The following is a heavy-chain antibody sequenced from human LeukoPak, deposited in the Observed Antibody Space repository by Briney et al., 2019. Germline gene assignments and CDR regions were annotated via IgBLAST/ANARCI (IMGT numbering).Heavy chain of an antibody. V-gene: IGHV3-15*01. CDR1: GFTFSNAW. CDR2: IKSKTDGGTT. D-gene: IGHD3-3*01. Sequence: GGSLRLSCAASGFTFSNAWMSWVRQAPGKGLEWVGRIKSKTDGGTTDYAAPVKGRFTISRDDSKNTLYLQMNSLKTEDTAVYYCTTGAESGYYYYYYYMDVWGKGTTVTVSS. J-gene: IGHJ6*03. CDR3: TTGAESGYYYYYYYMDV.